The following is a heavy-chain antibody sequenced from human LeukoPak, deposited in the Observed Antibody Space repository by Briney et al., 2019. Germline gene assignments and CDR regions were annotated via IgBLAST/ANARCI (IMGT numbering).Heavy chain of an antibody. CDR1: GFTFSNYG. V-gene: IGHV3-30*02. CDR2: IRYDGNNK. CDR3: AIGPGGLFHY. D-gene: IGHD4-23*01. Sequence: GGSLRLSCGASGFTFSNYGMLWVRQAPGKGLDWVAFIRYDGNNKLYADSVKGRFTISRDNSKNTLYLQMNSLRVEDTAAYYCAIGPGGLFHYWGQGTLVTVSS. J-gene: IGHJ4*02.